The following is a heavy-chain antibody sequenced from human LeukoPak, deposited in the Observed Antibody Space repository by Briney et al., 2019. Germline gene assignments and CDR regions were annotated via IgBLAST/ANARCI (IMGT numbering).Heavy chain of an antibody. CDR1: GYTFTSYY. CDR2: INPSGGST. CDR3: ARVGSSADTAYYYMDV. Sequence: ASVKVSCKASGYTFTSYYMHWVRQAPGQGLEWMGIINPSGGSTSYAQKFQGRVTMTRDMSTSTVYMELSSLRSEDTAVYYCARVGSSADTAYYYMDVWGKGTTVTVSS. V-gene: IGHV1-46*01. J-gene: IGHJ6*03. D-gene: IGHD2-2*01.